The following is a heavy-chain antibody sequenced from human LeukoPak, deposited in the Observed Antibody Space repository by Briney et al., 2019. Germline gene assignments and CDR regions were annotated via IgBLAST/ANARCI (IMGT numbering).Heavy chain of an antibody. D-gene: IGHD6-13*01. J-gene: IGHJ4*02. CDR3: ARQNYSSSLFDY. CDR2: IYYSGST. Sequence: SETLPLPSTAADGSTFSYYCSCIRRYPRRERQWIGYIYYSGSTSYNPSLNSRVNISVDMSKNQFSLKLSSVTAADTAVYYCARQNYSSSLFDYWGQGTLVTVSS. CDR1: DGSTFSYY. V-gene: IGHV4-59*08.